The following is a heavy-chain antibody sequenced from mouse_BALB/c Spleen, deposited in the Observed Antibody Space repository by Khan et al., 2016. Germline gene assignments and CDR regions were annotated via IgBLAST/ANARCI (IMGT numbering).Heavy chain of an antibody. J-gene: IGHJ3*01. V-gene: IGHV1-80*01. CDR1: GYAFSSYW. Sequence: QVQLQQPGAELVRPGSSVKISCKASGYAFSSYWMNWVKQRPGQGLEWIGQIYPGDGDTHYSGKFKGKVKQTADKSSSIAYMQLSSLAAEDSAVYCCARGTPLANWGQGTLVTVSA. CDR2: IYPGDGDT. CDR3: ARGTPLAN.